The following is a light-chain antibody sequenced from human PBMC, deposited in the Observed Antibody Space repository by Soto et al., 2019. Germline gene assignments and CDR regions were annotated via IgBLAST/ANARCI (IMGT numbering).Light chain of an antibody. Sequence: IVLTQSPGTLSLSPWERETIYCRASQSVSSSYLAWYQQKPGQAPRLLIYGASSRATGIPDRFSGSGSGTDFTLTISRLEPEDFAVYYCQQYGSSPRTFGQGTKVDI. V-gene: IGKV3-20*01. CDR1: QSVSSSY. CDR3: QQYGSSPRT. CDR2: GAS. J-gene: IGKJ1*01.